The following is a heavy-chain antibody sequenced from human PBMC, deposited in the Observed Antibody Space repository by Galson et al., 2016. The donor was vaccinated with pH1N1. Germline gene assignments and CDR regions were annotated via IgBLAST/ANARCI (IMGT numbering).Heavy chain of an antibody. J-gene: IGHJ4*02. V-gene: IGHV1-69*04. CDR3: ARERDSSGYRSGGYDS. Sequence: SVKVSCKVSGGSFSPGGISWVRQAPGQGLEWMGRIDPIYDQASYAQKLQGRVTITADKFTSTVYLELSSLTSADTAVYYSARERDSSGYRSGGYDSWGQGTLVTVSS. D-gene: IGHD3-3*01. CDR1: GGSFSPGG. CDR2: IDPIYDQA.